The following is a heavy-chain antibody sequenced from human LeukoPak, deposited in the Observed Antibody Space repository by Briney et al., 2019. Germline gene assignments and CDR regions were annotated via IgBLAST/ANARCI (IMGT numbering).Heavy chain of an antibody. CDR3: ARDLSYDYWSGYKGSFNN. CDR1: GFTFPSYW. CDR2: IKQDGNEK. V-gene: IGHV3-7*05. D-gene: IGHD3-3*01. J-gene: IGHJ4*02. Sequence: GGSLRLSCTASGFTFPSYWMSWVRQAPGKGLEWVADIKQDGNEKYYVDSVKGRFTISRDNAKNSLYLQMNSLRAEDTAIYYCARDLSYDYWSGYKGSFNNWGQGTLVTVSS.